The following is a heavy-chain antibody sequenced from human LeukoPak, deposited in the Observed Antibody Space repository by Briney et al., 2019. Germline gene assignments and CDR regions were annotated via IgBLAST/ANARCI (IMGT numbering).Heavy chain of an antibody. CDR3: ARRQIDCSITSCCVDY. CDR2: INPSGGST. V-gene: IGHV1-46*01. D-gene: IGHD2-2*01. Sequence: ASVKVSCKASGYTFTSYYMHWVRQAPGQGLGWMGIINPSGGSTSYAQKFQGRVTMTRDTPITTAYMELSRLRSDDTAVYYCARRQIDCSITSCCVDYWGQGTLVTVSS. CDR1: GYTFTSYY. J-gene: IGHJ4*02.